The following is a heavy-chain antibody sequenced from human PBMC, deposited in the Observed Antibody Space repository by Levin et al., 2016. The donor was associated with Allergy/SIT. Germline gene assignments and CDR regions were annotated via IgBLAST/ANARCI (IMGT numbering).Heavy chain of an antibody. J-gene: IGHJ6*02. CDR2: ISTSGHYT. V-gene: IGHV3-11*05. CDR3: ARDPIDSWAGMDV. CDR1: GFSFSDFY. D-gene: IGHD3-9*01. Sequence: GGSLRLSCAASGFSFSDFYMAWIRQAPGKGLEWVSYISTSGHYTNYGDSVKGRFTISRDNARNSLYLQMNNLGVEDTAVYYCARDPIDSWAGMDVWGRGTTVTVSS.